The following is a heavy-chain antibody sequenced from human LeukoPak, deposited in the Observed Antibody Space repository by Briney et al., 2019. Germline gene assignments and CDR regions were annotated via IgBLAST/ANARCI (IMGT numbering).Heavy chain of an antibody. D-gene: IGHD3-22*01. CDR2: INHSGYT. V-gene: IGHV4-34*01. J-gene: IGHJ6*02. CDR3: ARQVSSGYQGAYYYGMDV. Sequence: TSETLSLTCAVHGGSLSGHYWNWIRQPPGKGLEWIGEINHSGYTNYNPSLKSRVTISVDTSKNQFSLKLSSVTAADTAVYYCARQVSSGYQGAYYYGMDVWGQGTTVTVSS. CDR1: GGSLSGHY.